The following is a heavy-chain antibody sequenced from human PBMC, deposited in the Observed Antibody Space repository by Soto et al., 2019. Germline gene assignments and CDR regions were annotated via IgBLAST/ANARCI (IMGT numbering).Heavy chain of an antibody. Sequence: SETLSLTCTVSGGSISSSSYYWGWIRQPPGKGLEWIGSIYYSGSTYYNPSLKSRVTISVDTSKNQFSLKLSSVTAADTAVYYCARHAKSGWLGEDSDYWGQGTLVTVSP. V-gene: IGHV4-39*01. D-gene: IGHD6-19*01. CDR2: IYYSGST. CDR3: ARHAKSGWLGEDSDY. J-gene: IGHJ4*02. CDR1: GGSISSSSYY.